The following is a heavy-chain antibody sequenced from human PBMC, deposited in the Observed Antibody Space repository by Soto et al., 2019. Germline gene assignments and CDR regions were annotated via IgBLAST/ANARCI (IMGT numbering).Heavy chain of an antibody. CDR2: IHYTGTT. CDR3: ARVGGSGWNFDS. CDR1: GDSVTSHY. D-gene: IGHD6-19*01. V-gene: IGHV4-59*02. J-gene: IGHJ4*02. Sequence: SETLALTCTVSGDSVTSHYWSWLRQSPGRGLEWIAYIHYTGTTNSNPSLKSRVTMSVDTSKNQFSLKLNSMTAADTAIYYCARVGGSGWNFDSWGQGILVT.